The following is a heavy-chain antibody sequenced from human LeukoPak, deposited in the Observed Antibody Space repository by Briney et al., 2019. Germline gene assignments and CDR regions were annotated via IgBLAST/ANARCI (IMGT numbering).Heavy chain of an antibody. Sequence: GGSLRPSSAASGFTFDDYAMHWDRQAPGKVLEWVSRISGDGGSTYYADSVKGRFTISRDNSKNSLYLQMNSLRTEDTALYYCAKDIVDKWELLLDAFDIWGQGTMVTVSS. CDR2: ISGDGGST. CDR3: AKDIVDKWELLLDAFDI. V-gene: IGHV3-43*02. J-gene: IGHJ3*02. CDR1: GFTFDDYA. D-gene: IGHD1-26*01.